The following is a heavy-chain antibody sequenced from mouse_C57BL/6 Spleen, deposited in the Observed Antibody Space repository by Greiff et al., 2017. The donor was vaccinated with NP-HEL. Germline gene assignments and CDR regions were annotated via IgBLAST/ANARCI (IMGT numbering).Heavy chain of an antibody. D-gene: IGHD1-1*01. CDR1: GYAFSSSW. J-gene: IGHJ1*03. CDR2: IYPGDGDT. CDR3: ARYGSSAFDV. V-gene: IGHV1-82*01. Sequence: QVQLKESGPELVKPGASVKISCKASGYAFSSSWMNWVKQRPGKGLEWIGRIYPGDGDTNYNGKFKGKATLTADKSSSTAYMQLSSLTSEDSAVYFCARYGSSAFDVWGTGTTVTVSS.